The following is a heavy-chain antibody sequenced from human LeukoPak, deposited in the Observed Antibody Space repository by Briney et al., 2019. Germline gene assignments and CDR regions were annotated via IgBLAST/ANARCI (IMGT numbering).Heavy chain of an antibody. J-gene: IGHJ4*02. CDR3: AKEDSNWSFDY. V-gene: IGHV3-33*03. CDR2: IWYDGSNK. CDR1: GFTFSTYA. Sequence: GRSLRLSCAASGFTFSTYAMHWVRQAPGKGLEWVALIWYDGSNKYYADSVKGRFTISRDNSKNTVNLQMDSLRAEDTAVYYCAKEDSNWSFDYWGLGTLVTVSS. D-gene: IGHD6-13*01.